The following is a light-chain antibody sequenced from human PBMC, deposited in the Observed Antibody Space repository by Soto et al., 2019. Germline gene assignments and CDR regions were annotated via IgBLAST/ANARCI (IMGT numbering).Light chain of an antibody. J-gene: IGKJ4*01. V-gene: IGKV3-11*01. CDR3: QQRSNWPLT. CDR1: QSVSSY. Sequence: EIVLTQSPATLSLSPGERATLSCRASQSVSSYLAWSQQKPGQAPRLLIYDASNRATGIPARFSGSGSGTAFTLTISSLEPEDFAVYYCQQRSNWPLTFGGGTKVEIK. CDR2: DAS.